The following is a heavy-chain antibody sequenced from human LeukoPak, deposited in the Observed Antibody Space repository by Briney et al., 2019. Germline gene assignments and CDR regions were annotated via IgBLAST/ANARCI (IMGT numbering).Heavy chain of an antibody. J-gene: IGHJ6*03. CDR2: INPSGGST. Sequence: ASVKVSCKASGYTFTSYYMHWVRQAPGEGLEWTGIINPSGGSTSYAQKFQGRVTMTRGMSTSTVYMELSSLRSEDTAVYYCARVAAEVVGVPGAIGFGWLRRDYYYMDVWGKGTTVTVSS. D-gene: IGHD2-2*02. CDR3: ARVAAEVVGVPGAIGFGWLRRDYYYMDV. V-gene: IGHV1-46*01. CDR1: GYTFTSYY.